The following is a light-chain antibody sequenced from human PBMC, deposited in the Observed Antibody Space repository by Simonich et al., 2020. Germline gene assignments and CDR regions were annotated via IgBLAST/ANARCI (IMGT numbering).Light chain of an antibody. J-gene: IGLJ3*02. Sequence: QSALTQPASVSGSPGQSITISCTGTSSDVGGYNYVSWSQQHPGKAPKPIIYDVRKRPSGVPFRFSASKSGNTASLTISGLQAEDEADYYCCSYAGSYTLVFGGGTKLTVL. CDR1: SSDVGGYNY. V-gene: IGLV2-11*01. CDR2: DVR. CDR3: CSYAGSYTLV.